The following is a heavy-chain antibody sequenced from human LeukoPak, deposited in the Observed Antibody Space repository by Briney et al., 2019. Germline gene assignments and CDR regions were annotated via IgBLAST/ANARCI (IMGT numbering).Heavy chain of an antibody. CDR1: GYTFTSYT. V-gene: IGHV1-18*01. Sequence: ASVKVSCKASGYTFTSYTISWVRQAPGQGLEWMGWISAYNGNTNYAQKLQGRVTITRNTSISTAYMELSSLRSEDTAVYYCARAHDYYYYMDVWGKGTTVTVSS. CDR2: ISAYNGNT. J-gene: IGHJ6*03. CDR3: ARAHDYYYYMDV.